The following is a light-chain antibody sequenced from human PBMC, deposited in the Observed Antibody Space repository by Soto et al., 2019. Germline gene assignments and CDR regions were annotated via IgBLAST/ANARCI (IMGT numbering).Light chain of an antibody. CDR1: SSDIGGYNY. Sequence: SPLTQPASVSGSPGQSITTSCTGTSSDIGGYNYVSWYQQHPGKAPKLMIYDVTYRPSGVSNRFSASKSGNTASLTISGLQAEDEADYYCASYASSNTVLFGGGTKVTVL. J-gene: IGLJ2*01. CDR2: DVT. V-gene: IGLV2-14*03. CDR3: ASYASSNTVL.